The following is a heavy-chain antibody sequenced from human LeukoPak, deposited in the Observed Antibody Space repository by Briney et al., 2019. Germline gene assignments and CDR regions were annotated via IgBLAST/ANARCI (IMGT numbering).Heavy chain of an antibody. V-gene: IGHV1-2*02. D-gene: IGHD3-3*01. Sequence: ASVKVSCKASGYTFTGYYMHWVRQAPGQGLEWMGWINPNSGGTNYAQKFQGRVTITADESTSTAYMELSSLRSEDTAVYYCARANYDFWSGYFNWGQGTLVTVSS. CDR1: GYTFTGYY. CDR2: INPNSGGT. J-gene: IGHJ4*02. CDR3: ARANYDFWSGYFN.